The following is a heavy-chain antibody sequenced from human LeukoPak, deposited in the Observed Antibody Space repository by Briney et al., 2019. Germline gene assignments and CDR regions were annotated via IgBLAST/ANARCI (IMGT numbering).Heavy chain of an antibody. J-gene: IGHJ5*02. Sequence: ASVKVSCTASGYTFTVYYIHWVRQAPGQGLEWMGWINPNSGGPNYAQKFQGRGTITRDTAISTAYMEMSRLGSDDTAVYYCARDVSAGGTNWFDPWGQGTLVTVSS. CDR2: INPNSGGP. CDR3: ARDVSAGGTNWFDP. D-gene: IGHD3-16*01. V-gene: IGHV1-2*02. CDR1: GYTFTVYY.